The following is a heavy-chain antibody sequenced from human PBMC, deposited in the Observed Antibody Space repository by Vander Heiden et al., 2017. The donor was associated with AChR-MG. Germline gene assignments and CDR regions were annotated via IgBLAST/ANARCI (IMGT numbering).Heavy chain of an antibody. CDR2: ISGRGHRT. V-gene: IGHV3-23*01. D-gene: IGHD6-13*01. J-gene: IGHJ4*02. Sequence: EEQLLESGGGLVQPGGSLRLPCAASGFTFSSYSMTWVRQVPGKGLWWVSAISGRGHRTFYADSVKGRFSISRDNSKNTLFLQMNSLRVEDTAIYYCSKEGVRAAVGGGDYWGQGTLLTVSS. CDR3: SKEGVRAAVGGGDY. CDR1: GFTFSSYS.